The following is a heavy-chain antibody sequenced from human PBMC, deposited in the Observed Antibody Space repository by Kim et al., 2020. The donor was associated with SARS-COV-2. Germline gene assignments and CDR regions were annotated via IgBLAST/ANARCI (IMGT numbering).Heavy chain of an antibody. CDR2: IVVGSGNT. J-gene: IGHJ6*02. V-gene: IGHV1-58*01. CDR1: GFTFTSSA. Sequence: SVKVSCKASGFTFTSSAVQWVRQARGQRLEWIGWIVVGSGNTNYAQKFQERVTITRDMSTSTAYMELSSLRSEDTAVYYCAAHLSTTVTTGYYYYGMDVWGQGTTVTVSS. D-gene: IGHD4-17*01. CDR3: AAHLSTTVTTGYYYYGMDV.